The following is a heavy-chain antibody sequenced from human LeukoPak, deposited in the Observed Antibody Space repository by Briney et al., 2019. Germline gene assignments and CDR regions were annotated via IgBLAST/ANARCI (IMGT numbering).Heavy chain of an antibody. V-gene: IGHV4-39*07. CDR3: ARVSYDFWNSASGYFDY. D-gene: IGHD3-3*01. Sequence: SETLSLTCTVSGGSISSSSYYWGWIRQPPGKGLEWIGSMYYSGSTYYNPSLKSRVTISVDTSKTQFSLKLSSVTAADTAVYYCARVSYDFWNSASGYFDYWGQGTLVTVSS. CDR1: GGSISSSSYY. J-gene: IGHJ4*02. CDR2: MYYSGST.